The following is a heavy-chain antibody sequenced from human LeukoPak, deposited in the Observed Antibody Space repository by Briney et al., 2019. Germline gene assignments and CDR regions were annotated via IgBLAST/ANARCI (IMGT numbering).Heavy chain of an antibody. Sequence: SETLSLTCTVSGGSISSHYWSWIRQPPGKGLEWIGYIFYSGSTSNNPSLKSRVTISVDTSKNQISLKLTSVTAADTAVYYCARRSGSGFFYSGMDLWGQGTTVTVSS. V-gene: IGHV4-59*11. D-gene: IGHD6-19*01. CDR2: IFYSGST. J-gene: IGHJ6*02. CDR1: GGSISSHY. CDR3: ARRSGSGFFYSGMDL.